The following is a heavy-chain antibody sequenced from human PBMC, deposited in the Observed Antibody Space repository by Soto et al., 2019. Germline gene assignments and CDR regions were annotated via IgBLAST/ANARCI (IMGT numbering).Heavy chain of an antibody. Sequence: RASVKVSCKASGYTFTNYYMHWVRQAPGQGLEWMGWISAYNGNTNYAQKLQGRVTMTTDTSTSTAYMELRSLRSDDTAVYYCARLRGFNGSPYYFDYWGQGTLVTVSS. CDR1: GYTFTNYY. CDR2: ISAYNGNT. CDR3: ARLRGFNGSPYYFDY. V-gene: IGHV1-18*04. D-gene: IGHD2-8*01. J-gene: IGHJ4*02.